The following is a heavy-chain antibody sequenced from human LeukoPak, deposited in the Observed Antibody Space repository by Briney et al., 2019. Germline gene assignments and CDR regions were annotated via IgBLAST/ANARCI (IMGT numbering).Heavy chain of an antibody. CDR2: IGTAGDT. CDR1: GFTFSSYD. CDR3: ARGPGIAAAGTGSGYYYYYMDV. Sequence: GGSLRLSCAASGFTFSSYDMHWVRQATGKGLEWVSAIGTAGDTFYPGSVKGRFTISRENAKNSLYLQMNSLRAGDTAVYYCARGPGIAAAGTGSGYYYYYMDVWGKGTTVAISS. D-gene: IGHD6-13*01. V-gene: IGHV3-13*01. J-gene: IGHJ6*03.